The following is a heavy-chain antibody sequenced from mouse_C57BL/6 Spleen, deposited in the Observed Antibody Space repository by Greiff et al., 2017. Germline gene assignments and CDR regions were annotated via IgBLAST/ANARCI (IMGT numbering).Heavy chain of an antibody. CDR2: IDPETGGT. V-gene: IGHV1-15*01. J-gene: IGHJ4*01. Sequence: QVQLQQSGAELVRPGASVTLSCKASGYTFTDYEMHWVKQTPVHSLEWIGAIDPETGGTAYNQKFKGKAILTADKSSSTAYMELRSLTSEDSAVYYCTRGDYDMDYWGQGTSVTVSS. D-gene: IGHD2-4*01. CDR1: GYTFTDYE. CDR3: TRGDYDMDY.